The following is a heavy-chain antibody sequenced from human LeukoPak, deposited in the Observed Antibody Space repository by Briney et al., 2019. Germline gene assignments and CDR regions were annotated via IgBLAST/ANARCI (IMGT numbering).Heavy chain of an antibody. CDR2: AYYRSKWYI. J-gene: IGHJ4*02. D-gene: IGHD1-7*01. CDR1: GDSVSSNSSA. Sequence: SQTLSLTCAIFGDSVSSNSSAWSWIRQSPSRGLEWLGRAYYRSKWYIIYALSVKGRITINPDTSKNQFSLQLNSVTPEDTAVYYCARNYRPDFDCWGQGTLVTVSS. V-gene: IGHV6-1*01. CDR3: ARNYRPDFDC.